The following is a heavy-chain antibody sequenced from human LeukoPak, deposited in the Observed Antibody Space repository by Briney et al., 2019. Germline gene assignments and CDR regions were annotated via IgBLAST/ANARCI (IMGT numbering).Heavy chain of an antibody. V-gene: IGHV4-4*07. D-gene: IGHD6-19*01. J-gene: IGHJ5*02. CDR3: ARVNSSGWPNWFDP. CDR1: GGSISTYY. CDR2: IYTSGST. Sequence: SETLSLTCTVSGGSISTYYWSWIRQPAGKGLEWIGRIYTSGSTNYNPSLKSRVTMSVDTSKNQFSLKLSSVTAADTAVYYCARVNSSGWPNWFDPWGQGTLVTVSS.